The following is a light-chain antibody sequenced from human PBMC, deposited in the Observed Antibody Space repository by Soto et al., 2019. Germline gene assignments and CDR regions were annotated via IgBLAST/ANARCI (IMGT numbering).Light chain of an antibody. CDR2: ASS. CDR3: QEANSFT. V-gene: IGKV1-12*02. J-gene: IGKJ4*01. Sequence: IRMTQSPSSVAASVGDRVTITCRASQGISSLLAWYQQKTGRAPKPLIYASSSLQSGVASRFSGSGSGTDFTLTISSLQPEEFATYCCQEANSFTFGEGTKVEIK. CDR1: QGISSL.